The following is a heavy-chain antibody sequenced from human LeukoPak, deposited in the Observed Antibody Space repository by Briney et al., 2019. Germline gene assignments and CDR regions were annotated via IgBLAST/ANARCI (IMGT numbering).Heavy chain of an antibody. CDR1: RGSIRTYY. Sequence: PSETLSLTCTVSRGSIRTYYWSWIRQPPGKGLEWIGYIYYRGSTNYNPSLKSRVTISIDTSKNQFSLKLSSVTAADTAVYYCARDTEVRWFDPWGQGTLVTVSS. CDR3: ARDTEVRWFDP. D-gene: IGHD4-11*01. J-gene: IGHJ5*02. CDR2: IYYRGST. V-gene: IGHV4-59*01.